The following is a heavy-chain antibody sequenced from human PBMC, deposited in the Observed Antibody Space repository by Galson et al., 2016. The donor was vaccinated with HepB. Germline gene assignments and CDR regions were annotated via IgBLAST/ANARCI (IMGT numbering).Heavy chain of an antibody. J-gene: IGHJ4*02. V-gene: IGHV2-5*02. CDR2: IYWDDDK. D-gene: IGHD4-17*01. CDR1: GFSLPTSGLG. Sequence: PALVKPTQTLTLTCTFSGFSLPTSGLGVGWIRQPPGKALEWLALIYWDDDKRHRPSLKSRLTITKDASKNQVVLTMTNMYPVDTATYYCAHEGFDSGDPYFGYWGQGTLVTVSS. CDR3: AHEGFDSGDPYFGY.